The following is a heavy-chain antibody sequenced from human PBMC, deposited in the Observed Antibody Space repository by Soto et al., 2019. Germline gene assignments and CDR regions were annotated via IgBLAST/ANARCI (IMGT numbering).Heavy chain of an antibody. CDR2: TPATDDDT. CDR3: AKVEDNPGGAVVAS. V-gene: IGHV3-23*01. CDR1: GFGFSSYA. D-gene: IGHD1-1*01. J-gene: IGHJ4*02. Sequence: EVQLLESGGGMVQPGGSLRISCVASGFGFSSYAISWVRQSPGKGLEWVSTTPATDDDTSYALSVTGRFIVSRDNSKNTLSLLMRSLRAEDTALYYCAKVEDNPGGAVVASWGQGTLVTAS.